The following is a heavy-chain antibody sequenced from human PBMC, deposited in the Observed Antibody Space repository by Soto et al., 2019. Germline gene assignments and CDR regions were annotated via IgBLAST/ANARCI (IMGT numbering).Heavy chain of an antibody. CDR3: VRDEICDGVMCTLGYFRQ. D-gene: IGHD2-21*01. V-gene: IGHV3-7*03. CDR1: GFNFRDYW. J-gene: IGHJ1*01. CDR2: IKVDGTEN. Sequence: EVQLVDSGGGLVQPGGSLRLSCAASGFNFRDYWMNWVRQAPGKGLEWVANIKVDGTENNYVASGKGRITISRDNARNSLYLQMTSLCVEYTAVYYCVRDEICDGVMCTLGYFRQWGQVTLVTVSS.